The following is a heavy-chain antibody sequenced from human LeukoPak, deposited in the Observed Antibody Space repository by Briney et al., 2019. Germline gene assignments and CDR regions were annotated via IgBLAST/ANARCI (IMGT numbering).Heavy chain of an antibody. CDR2: IIPIFGTA. J-gene: IGHJ4*02. CDR1: GGTFSSYA. D-gene: IGHD2-2*01. V-gene: IGHV1-69*13. Sequence: WASVKVPCKASGGTFSSYAISWVRQAPGQGLEWMGGIIPIFGTANYAQKLQGRVTITADESTSTAYMELSSLRSEDTAVYYCARGCSSTTLYCFDYWGQGTLVTVSS. CDR3: ARGCSSTTLYCFDY.